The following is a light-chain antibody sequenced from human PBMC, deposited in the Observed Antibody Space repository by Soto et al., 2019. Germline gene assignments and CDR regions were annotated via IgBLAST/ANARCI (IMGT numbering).Light chain of an antibody. CDR3: QHRFNWPFT. J-gene: IGKJ3*01. CDR2: DAS. V-gene: IGKV3-11*01. Sequence: EIVLTQSPVTVSLSPGERATLSCRASQSVSSLLAWYQQKPGQAPRLLIYDASNRATGIPARFSGSGSGTDFTLTISSLEPEDFAVYYCQHRFNWPFTFGPGTKVDIK. CDR1: QSVSSL.